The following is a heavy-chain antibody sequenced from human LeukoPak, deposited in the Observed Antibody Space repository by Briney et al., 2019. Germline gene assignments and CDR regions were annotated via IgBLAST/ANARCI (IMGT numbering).Heavy chain of an antibody. CDR2: ISSSGNII. J-gene: IGHJ4*02. CDR1: GFSSYS. CDR3: ARSWLAVAGPEY. V-gene: IGHV3-48*04. Sequence: GGSLRLSCAASGFSSYSLNWVRQAPGKGLEWVSYISSSGNIIYYADSVKGRFTISRDNAKNSLYLQMNSLRAEDTALYYCARSWLAVAGPEYWGQGTLVTVSS. D-gene: IGHD6-19*01.